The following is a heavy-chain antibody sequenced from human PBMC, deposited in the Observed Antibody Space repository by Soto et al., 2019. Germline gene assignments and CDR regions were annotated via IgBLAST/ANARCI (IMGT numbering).Heavy chain of an antibody. Sequence: ETLSLTCAASGVSIHNSHSFWAWIRQPPGKGLEFIGSVYYSGGANYNPSLKSRVTISVDTSKNQLSLRVNSVTAADTAVYYCGRVVEGATRHTDFDSWGQGTLVTVSS. CDR2: VYYSGGA. CDR3: GRVVEGATRHTDFDS. D-gene: IGHD2-15*01. J-gene: IGHJ5*01. V-gene: IGHV4-39*01. CDR1: GVSIHNSHSF.